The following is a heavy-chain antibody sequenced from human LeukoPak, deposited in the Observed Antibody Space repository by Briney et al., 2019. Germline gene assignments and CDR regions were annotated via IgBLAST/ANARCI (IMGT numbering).Heavy chain of an antibody. Sequence: GSLILSCAVSGFTFSSYGMNWVRQAPGKGLEWVSSISSSSYIYYADSVKGRFTISRDNAKNSLYLQMNSLRAEDTAVYYCGGVGYSDAFDIWGQGTMVTVAS. CDR3: GGVGYSDAFDI. CDR1: GFTFSSYG. J-gene: IGHJ3*02. CDR2: ISSSSYI. V-gene: IGHV3-21*01. D-gene: IGHD5-18*01.